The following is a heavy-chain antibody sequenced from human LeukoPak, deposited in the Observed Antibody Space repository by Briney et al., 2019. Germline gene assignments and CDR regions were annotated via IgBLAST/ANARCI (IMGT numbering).Heavy chain of an antibody. CDR2: ISAYNGNT. D-gene: IGHD5-18*01. CDR1: GYTFTSYG. V-gene: IGHV1-18*01. Sequence: ASVKVSCKASGYTFTSYGISWVRQAPGQGLEWMGWISAYNGNTNYAQKLQGRVTMTTDKSTSTAYMELRSLRSDDTAVYYCARGDQVDTAMAVLDYWGQGTLVTVSS. J-gene: IGHJ4*02. CDR3: ARGDQVDTAMAVLDY.